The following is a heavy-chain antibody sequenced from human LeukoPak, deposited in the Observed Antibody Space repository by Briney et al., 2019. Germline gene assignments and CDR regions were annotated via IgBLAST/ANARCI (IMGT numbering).Heavy chain of an antibody. J-gene: IGHJ4*02. CDR3: VRERGFRGSYYYDH. V-gene: IGHV3-48*02. Sequence: GESLRLSCAASGFMYSGFDMSWVRQAPGKGLEWVSYISSGSSTMYYAESVKGRFTISRDNAKTSLFLQMNGLRDEDTAVYYCVRERGFRGSYYYDHWGQGALVTVSS. CDR2: ISSGSSTM. CDR1: GFMYSGFD. D-gene: IGHD1-26*01.